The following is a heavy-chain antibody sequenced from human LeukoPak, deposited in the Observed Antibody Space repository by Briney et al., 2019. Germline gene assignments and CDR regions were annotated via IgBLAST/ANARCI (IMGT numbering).Heavy chain of an antibody. CDR2: IWFDVSNK. Sequence: GGSLRLSCAASGFTFSSYGMHWVRKAPGKGLEWVAVIWFDVSNKYYADSVKGRFTVSRDNSKNTLYLQMNSLRVEDTAVYYCARWGYYDSSGIDYWGQGTLVTVSS. V-gene: IGHV3-33*01. CDR3: ARWGYYDSSGIDY. CDR1: GFTFSSYG. J-gene: IGHJ4*02. D-gene: IGHD3-22*01.